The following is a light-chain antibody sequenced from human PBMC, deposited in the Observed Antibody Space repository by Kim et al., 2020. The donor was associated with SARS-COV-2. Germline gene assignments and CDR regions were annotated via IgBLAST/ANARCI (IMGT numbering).Light chain of an antibody. V-gene: IGLV2-8*01. CDR2: EVS. J-gene: IGLJ3*02. Sequence: GQAVTISCTGTSSDVGGYNYVSWYQQQPGKAPKLMIYEVSKRPSGVPDRFSGSKSGNTASLTVSGLQAEDEADYYCNSYAGSNNWVFGGGTQLTVL. CDR1: SSDVGGYNY. CDR3: NSYAGSNNWV.